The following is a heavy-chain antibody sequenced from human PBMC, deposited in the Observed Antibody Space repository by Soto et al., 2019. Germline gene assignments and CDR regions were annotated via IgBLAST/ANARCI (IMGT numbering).Heavy chain of an antibody. Sequence: SETLSLTCAVSGGSISSGGYSWSWIRQPPGKGLEWIGYIYHSGSTYYNPSLKSRVTISVDRSKNQFSLKLSSVTAADTAVYYCARALIVPQLNWFDPWAQGTLVTVSS. CDR1: GGSISSGGYS. CDR3: ARALIVPQLNWFDP. V-gene: IGHV4-30-2*01. D-gene: IGHD2-8*01. CDR2: IYHSGST. J-gene: IGHJ5*02.